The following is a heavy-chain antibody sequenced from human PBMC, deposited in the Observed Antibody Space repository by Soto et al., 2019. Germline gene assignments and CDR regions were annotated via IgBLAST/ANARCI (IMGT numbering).Heavy chain of an antibody. CDR3: AREGAIMSIAARDYYYGMDV. CDR1: GGTFSSYA. D-gene: IGHD6-6*01. CDR2: IIPIFGTA. Sequence: VQLVQSGAEVKKPGSSVKVSCKASGGTFSSYAISWVRQAPGQGLEWMGGIIPIFGTANYAQKFQGRVTITADESTSTAYMELSSLRSEDTAVYYCAREGAIMSIAARDYYYGMDVWGQGTTVTVSS. J-gene: IGHJ6*02. V-gene: IGHV1-69*01.